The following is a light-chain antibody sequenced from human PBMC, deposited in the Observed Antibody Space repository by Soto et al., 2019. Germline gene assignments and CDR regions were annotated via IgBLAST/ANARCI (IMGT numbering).Light chain of an antibody. V-gene: IGKV1-5*01. J-gene: IGKJ4*01. CDR2: DAS. CDR3: QQYNSYSPLT. Sequence: VQMTQSHSTLSASVGDRVTITCRPSQSISSWLAWYQQKPGKAPKLLIYDASSLESGVPSRFSGSGSGTEFTLTISSLQPDDFATYYCQQYNSYSPLTFGGGTKV. CDR1: QSISSW.